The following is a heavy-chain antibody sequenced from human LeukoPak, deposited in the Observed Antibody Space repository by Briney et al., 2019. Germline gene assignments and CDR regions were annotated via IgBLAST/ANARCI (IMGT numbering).Heavy chain of an antibody. D-gene: IGHD3-3*01. V-gene: IGHV3-30-3*01. CDR2: ISYDGSNK. CDR3: ARGGHITIFGVAHLRYYFDY. J-gene: IGHJ4*02. Sequence: GGSLRLSCAASGFTFSSYAMHWVRQAPGKGLEWVAVISYDGSNKYYADSVKGRFTISRDNSKNTLYLQMNSLRAEDTAVYYCARGGHITIFGVAHLRYYFDYWGQGTLVTVPS. CDR1: GFTFSSYA.